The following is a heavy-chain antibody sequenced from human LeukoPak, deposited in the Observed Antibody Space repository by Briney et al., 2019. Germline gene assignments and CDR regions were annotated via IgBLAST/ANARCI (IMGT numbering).Heavy chain of an antibody. J-gene: IGHJ3*02. CDR2: ISAYNGNT. CDR1: GYTFTSYG. V-gene: IGHV1-18*01. CDR3: ATGPRYDSNGHGAFDI. Sequence: ASVKVSCKASGYTFTSYGISWVRQAPGQGLEWMGWISAYNGNTNYAQKLQGRVTMTTDTSTSTAYMELRSLRSDDTAVYYCATGPRYDSNGHGAFDIWGQGTMVTVSS. D-gene: IGHD3-22*01.